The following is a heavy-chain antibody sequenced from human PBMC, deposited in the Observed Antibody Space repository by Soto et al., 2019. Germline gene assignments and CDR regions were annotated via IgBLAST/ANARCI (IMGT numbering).Heavy chain of an antibody. CDR1: GGSFSGYH. V-gene: IGHV4-34*01. CDR3: ARGRWLRSSFDY. Sequence: PSETLSLTCAVYGGSFSGYHWTWIRQPPGKGLEWIGEINHSGSTNYNPSLKSRVTISVDTSRNQFSLNLNSMTAADTAVYYCARGRWLRSSFDYWGQGTLVTVSS. CDR2: INHSGST. J-gene: IGHJ4*02. D-gene: IGHD5-12*01.